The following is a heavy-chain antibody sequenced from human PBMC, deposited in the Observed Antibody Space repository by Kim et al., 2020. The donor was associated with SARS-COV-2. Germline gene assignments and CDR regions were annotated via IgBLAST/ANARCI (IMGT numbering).Heavy chain of an antibody. J-gene: IGHJ5*02. CDR1: GESMTPYF. V-gene: IGHV4-59*13. D-gene: IGHD2-21*01. CDR2: AHHSGPS. CDR3: ARYRPVSNVAVAFDP. Sequence: SETLSLTCTVSGESMTPYFWSWLRQSPGKGLEWMGFAHHSGPSNYNPSLKSRVTILLDTSRNQFSLSLSFVTAADTAMYYCARYRPVSNVAVAFDPWRPGTLVTVSS.